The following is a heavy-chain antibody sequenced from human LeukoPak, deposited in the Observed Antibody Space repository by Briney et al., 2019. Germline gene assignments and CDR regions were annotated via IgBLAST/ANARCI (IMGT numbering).Heavy chain of an antibody. V-gene: IGHV3-30*04. CDR1: GFTFSSYA. CDR3: TLYYYDSSGYLS. J-gene: IGHJ5*02. D-gene: IGHD3-22*01. Sequence: GSLRLSCAASGFTFSSYAMHWVRQAPGKGLEWVAVISYDGSNKYYADSVKGRFTISRDNSKNTLYLQMNSLRAEDTAVYYCTLYYYDSSGYLSWGQGTLVTVSS. CDR2: ISYDGSNK.